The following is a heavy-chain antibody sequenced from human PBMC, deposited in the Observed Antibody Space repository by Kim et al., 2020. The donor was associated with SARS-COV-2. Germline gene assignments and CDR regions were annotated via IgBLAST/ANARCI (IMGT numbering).Heavy chain of an antibody. J-gene: IGHJ3*02. CDR2: INHSGST. V-gene: IGHV4-34*01. Sequence: SETLSLTCAAYGGSFSGYYWSWIRQPPGKGLEWIGEINHSGSTNYNPSLKSRVTISVDTSKNQFSLKLSSVTAADTAVYYCARGLRVSPATRLVPAAILAGRSAFDIWGQGTMVTVSS. CDR1: GGSFSGYY. CDR3: ARGLRVSPATRLVPAAILAGRSAFDI. D-gene: IGHD2-2*01.